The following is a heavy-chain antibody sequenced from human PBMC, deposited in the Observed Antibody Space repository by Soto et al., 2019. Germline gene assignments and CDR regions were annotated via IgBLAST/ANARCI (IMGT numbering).Heavy chain of an antibody. CDR2: ISSSGSTI. J-gene: IGHJ3*02. CDR3: ARGGASSGGAFDI. V-gene: IGHV3-48*03. Sequence: PGGSLRLSCQASGFNFDNYGMHWVRQAPGKGLEWVSYISSSGSTIYYADSVKGRFTISRDNAKNSLYLQMNSLRAEDTAVYYCARGGASSGGAFDIWGQGTMVTVSS. CDR1: GFNFDNYG. D-gene: IGHD6-19*01.